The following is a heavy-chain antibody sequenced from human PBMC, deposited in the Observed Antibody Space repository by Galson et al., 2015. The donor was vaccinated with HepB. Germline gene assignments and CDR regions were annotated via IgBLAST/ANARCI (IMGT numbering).Heavy chain of an antibody. CDR3: ARGRSQYYDILTGYYDFDY. V-gene: IGHV7-4-1*02. Sequence: SVKVSCKASGYTFTSYAMNWVRQAPGQGLEWMGWINTNTGNPTYAQGFTGRFVFSLDTSVSTAYLQISSLKAEDTAVYYCARGRSQYYDILTGYYDFDYWGQGTLVTVSS. CDR2: INTNTGNP. J-gene: IGHJ4*02. CDR1: GYTFTSYA. D-gene: IGHD3-9*01.